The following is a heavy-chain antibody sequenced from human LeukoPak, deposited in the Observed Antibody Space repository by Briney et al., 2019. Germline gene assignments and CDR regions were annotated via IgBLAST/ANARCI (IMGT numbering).Heavy chain of an antibody. CDR1: GFTFSSCS. D-gene: IGHD3-9*01. CDR2: ISSGSSSI. V-gene: IGHV3-48*02. J-gene: IGHJ4*02. CDR3: ARGRATGRSGGDY. Sequence: GGSLRLSCAASGFTFSSCSMNWVRQAPGKGLEWVSYISSGSSSIYYADSVKGRFTISGDNAENSLYLQMNSLRDEDTAVYYCARGRATGRSGGDYWGQGTLVTVSS.